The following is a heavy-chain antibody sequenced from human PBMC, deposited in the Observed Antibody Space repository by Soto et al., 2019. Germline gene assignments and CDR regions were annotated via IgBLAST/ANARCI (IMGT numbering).Heavy chain of an antibody. CDR2: IWYDGSNK. D-gene: IGHD2-15*01. CDR1: GFTFSSYG. Sequence: QVQLVESGGGVVQPGRSLRLSCAASGFTFSSYGMHWVRQAPGKGLEWVAVIWYDGSNKYYADSVKGRFTISRDNSKNTLYLKMNSLRAEDTAVYYCARGYCSGGSCFYYYYYYMDVWGKGTTVTVSS. V-gene: IGHV3-33*01. J-gene: IGHJ6*03. CDR3: ARGYCSGGSCFYYYYYYMDV.